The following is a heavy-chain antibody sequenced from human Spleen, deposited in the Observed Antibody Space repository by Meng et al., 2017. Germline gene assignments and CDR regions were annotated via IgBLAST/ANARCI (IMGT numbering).Heavy chain of an antibody. J-gene: IGHJ5*02. CDR3: ARGLNWFDP. CDR1: GGSISSSSYY. V-gene: IGHV4-39*07. Sequence: QRQGSGPGLVKPPETPFLTCPVSGGSISSSSYYWGWIRQPPGKGLEWIGSMYYRGSTYYNPSLKSRVTISVDTSKNQFSLKLSSVTAADTAVYYCARGLNWFDPWGQGTLVTVSS. CDR2: MYYRGST.